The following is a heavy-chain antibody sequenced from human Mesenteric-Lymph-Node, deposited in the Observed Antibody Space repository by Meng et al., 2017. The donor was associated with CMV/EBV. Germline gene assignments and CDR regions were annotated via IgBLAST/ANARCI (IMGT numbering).Heavy chain of an antibody. D-gene: IGHD2-2*02. J-gene: IGHJ6*02. CDR2: ISSSSSYI. Sequence: GGSLRLSCAASGFTFSSYSMNWVRQAPGKGLEWVSSISSSSSYIYYADSVKGRFTISRDNAKNSLYLQMNSLRAEDTAVYYCARDGIPAAILWYYYYGMDVWGQGTTVTVSS. V-gene: IGHV3-21*01. CDR1: GFTFSSYS. CDR3: ARDGIPAAILWYYYYGMDV.